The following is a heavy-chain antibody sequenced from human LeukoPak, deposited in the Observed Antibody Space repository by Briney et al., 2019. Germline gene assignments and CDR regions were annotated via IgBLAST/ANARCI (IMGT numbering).Heavy chain of an antibody. CDR1: GFTFSSYA. J-gene: IGHJ4*02. CDR2: ISGSGGST. D-gene: IGHD6-19*01. Sequence: GGSLRLSCAASGFTFSSYAMSWVRHAPGKGLEWVSAISGSGGSTYYADSVKGRFTISRDNSKNTLYLQMNSLRAEDTAVYYCAKVPGIAVAYFDYWGQGTLVTVSS. CDR3: AKVPGIAVAYFDY. V-gene: IGHV3-23*01.